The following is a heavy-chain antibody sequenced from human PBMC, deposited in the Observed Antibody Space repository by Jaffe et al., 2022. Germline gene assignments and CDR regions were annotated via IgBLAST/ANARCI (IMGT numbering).Heavy chain of an antibody. CDR2: IYYSGST. Sequence: QLQLQESGPGLVKPSETLSLTCTVSGGSISSSSYYWGWIRQPPGKGLEWIGSIYYSGSTYYNPSLKSRVTISVDTSKNQFSLKLSSVTAADTAVYYCARHRVGAQGYWYFDLWGRGTLVTVSS. CDR3: ARHRVGAQGYWYFDL. J-gene: IGHJ2*01. CDR1: GGSISSSSYY. D-gene: IGHD3-10*01. V-gene: IGHV4-39*01.